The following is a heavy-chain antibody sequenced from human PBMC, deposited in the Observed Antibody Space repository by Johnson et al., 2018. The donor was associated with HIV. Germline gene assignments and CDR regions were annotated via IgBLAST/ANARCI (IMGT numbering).Heavy chain of an antibody. CDR3: ARVMQADAFDI. V-gene: IGHV3-66*01. J-gene: IGHJ3*02. D-gene: IGHD2-8*01. Sequence: VQLVESGGGLVQPGRSLRLSCAASGFSVTSKYMSWVRQAPGKGLEWVSLINTGGDTYYADSVKGRFTISRDNAKNSLYLQMNSLRAEDTAVYYCARVMQADAFDIWGQGTMVTVSS. CDR1: GFSVTSKY. CDR2: INTGGDT.